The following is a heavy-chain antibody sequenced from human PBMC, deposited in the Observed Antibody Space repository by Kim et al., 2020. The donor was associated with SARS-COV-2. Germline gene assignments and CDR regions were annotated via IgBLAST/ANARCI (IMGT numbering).Heavy chain of an antibody. CDR3: ARVLTYYYDSSGYYSFDY. CDR2: ISAYNGNT. D-gene: IGHD3-22*01. V-gene: IGHV1-18*01. J-gene: IGHJ4*02. CDR1: GYTFTSYG. Sequence: ASVKVSCKASGYTFTSYGISWVRQAPGQGLEWMGWISAYNGNTNYAQKLQGRVTMTTDTSTSTAYMELRSLRSDDTAVYYCARVLTYYYDSSGYYSFDYWGQGTLVTVSS.